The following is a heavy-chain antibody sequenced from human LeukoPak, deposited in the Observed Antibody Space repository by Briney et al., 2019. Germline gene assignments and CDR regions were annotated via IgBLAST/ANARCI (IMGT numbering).Heavy chain of an antibody. V-gene: IGHV4-34*01. CDR2: INHSGST. Sequence: SETLSLTCAVYGGSFSGYYWSWIRQPPGKGLEWIGEINHSGSTNYNPSLKSRVTISVDTSKNQFSLKLSSVTAADTAVYYCARDGLNYYGSGRQFDYWGQGTLVTVSS. CDR3: ARDGLNYYGSGRQFDY. J-gene: IGHJ4*02. D-gene: IGHD3-10*01. CDR1: GGSFSGYY.